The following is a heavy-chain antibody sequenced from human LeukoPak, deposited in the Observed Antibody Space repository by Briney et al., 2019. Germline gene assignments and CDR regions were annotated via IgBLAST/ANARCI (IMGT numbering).Heavy chain of an antibody. CDR3: ARDRTRTYDSSGYWASHDY. J-gene: IGHJ4*02. V-gene: IGHV1-46*01. CDR1: GYTFTDYY. Sequence: ASVKLSCKASGYTFTDYYMHWVRQAPGQGLEWMGIINPSGGSTSYAQKFQGRVTMTRDTSTSTVYMELSSLRSEDTAVYYCARDRTRTYDSSGYWASHDYWGQGTLVTVSS. CDR2: INPSGGST. D-gene: IGHD3-22*01.